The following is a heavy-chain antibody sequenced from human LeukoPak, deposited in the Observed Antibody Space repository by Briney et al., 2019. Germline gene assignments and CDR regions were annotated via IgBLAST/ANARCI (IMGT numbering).Heavy chain of an antibody. CDR3: AREGSTMIVVVYDAFDI. D-gene: IGHD3-22*01. Sequence: GGSLRLSCAASGFTFSSYGMNWVRQAPGKGLEWVSYISSSGSTIYYADSVKGRFTISRDNAKNSLYLQMNSLRAEDTAVYYCAREGSTMIVVVYDAFDIWGQGTMVTVSS. V-gene: IGHV3-48*03. CDR1: GFTFSSYG. J-gene: IGHJ3*02. CDR2: ISSSGSTI.